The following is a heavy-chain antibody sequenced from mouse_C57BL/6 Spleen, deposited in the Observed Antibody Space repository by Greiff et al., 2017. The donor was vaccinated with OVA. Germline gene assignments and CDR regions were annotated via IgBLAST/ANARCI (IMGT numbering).Heavy chain of an antibody. V-gene: IGHV7-3*01. CDR2: IRNKANGYTT. Sequence: DVHLVESGGGLVQPGGSLSLSCAASGFTFTDYYMSWVRQPPGKALEWLGFIRNKANGYTTEYSASGKGRFTISRDNYQSILYLQMNALRAEYSATYYCARTSTVVARGFDYWGQGTTLTVSS. J-gene: IGHJ2*01. CDR1: GFTFTDYY. CDR3: ARTSTVVARGFDY. D-gene: IGHD1-1*01.